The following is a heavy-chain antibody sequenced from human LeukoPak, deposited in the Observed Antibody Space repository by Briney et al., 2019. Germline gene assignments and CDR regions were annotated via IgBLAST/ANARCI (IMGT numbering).Heavy chain of an antibody. CDR3: AELGITMTGGV. V-gene: IGHV3-48*03. Sequence: GGSLRLSCAASGFTFSSYEMNWVRQAPGKGLEWVSYISSSGSTIYYADSVKGRFTISRDNTKNSLYLQMNSLRAEDTAVYYCAELGITMTGGVWGKGTTVTISS. CDR1: GFTFSSYE. CDR2: ISSSGSTI. D-gene: IGHD3-10*02. J-gene: IGHJ6*04.